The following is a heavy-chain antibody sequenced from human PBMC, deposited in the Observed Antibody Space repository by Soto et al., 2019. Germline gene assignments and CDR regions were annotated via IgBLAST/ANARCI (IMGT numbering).Heavy chain of an antibody. J-gene: IGHJ4*02. Sequence: EVQLLESGGGLVQPGGSLRLSCAASGFTFSSYAMSWVRQAPGKGLEWVSAISGSGSSTYYADAVKGRFTISRDNSRNTLYLQMNSRRAEDTAVYYCAKDVVGSGAYYLPFDYWGQGTLVTVSS. CDR2: ISGSGSST. D-gene: IGHD1-26*01. CDR1: GFTFSSYA. CDR3: AKDVVGSGAYYLPFDY. V-gene: IGHV3-23*01.